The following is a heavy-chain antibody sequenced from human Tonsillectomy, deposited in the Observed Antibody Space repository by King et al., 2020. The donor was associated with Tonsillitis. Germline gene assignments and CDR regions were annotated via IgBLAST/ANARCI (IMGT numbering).Heavy chain of an antibody. CDR1: GFTFSSYA. CDR3: AKEMRGTYSSSSSFDS. Sequence: QLVESGGGLVQPGGSLRLSCAASGFTFSSYALSWVRQTPGKGLEWVSGISASAGSAYFADSVKGRFTISRDNSKNTLYLQMNSMRAEDTAIYFCAKEMRGTYSSSSSFDSWGQGTLVTVSS. J-gene: IGHJ4*02. CDR2: ISASAGSA. D-gene: IGHD6-6*01. V-gene: IGHV3-23*04.